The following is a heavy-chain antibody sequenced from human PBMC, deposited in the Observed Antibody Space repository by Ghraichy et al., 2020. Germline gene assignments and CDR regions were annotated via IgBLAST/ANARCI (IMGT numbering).Heavy chain of an antibody. CDR1: GGSISSYY. J-gene: IGHJ5*02. CDR2: IYTSGST. D-gene: IGHD5-18*01. CDR3: ARWIQPPRVGWFDP. Sequence: ETLSLTCTVSGGSISSYYWSWIRQPAGKGLEWIGRIYTSGSTNYNPSLKSRVTMSVDTSKNQFSLKLSSVTAADTAVYYCARWIQPPRVGWFDPWGQGTLVTVSS. V-gene: IGHV4-4*07.